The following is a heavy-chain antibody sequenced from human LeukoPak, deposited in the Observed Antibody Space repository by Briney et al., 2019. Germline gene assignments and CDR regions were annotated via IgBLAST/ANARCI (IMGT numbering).Heavy chain of an antibody. V-gene: IGHV3-30*03. Sequence: GGSLRLSCVASGLSFSTYGMHWDRQPPGKGLEWVALISHDGSDDYYGDSVKGRFTISRDNSQNTLFLQMNSLGPEDTALYYCVAPSTVPSNWETLEYWGHGTLVTVS. CDR2: ISHDGSDD. D-gene: IGHD7-27*01. CDR3: VAPSTVPSNWETLEY. CDR1: GLSFSTYG. J-gene: IGHJ4*01.